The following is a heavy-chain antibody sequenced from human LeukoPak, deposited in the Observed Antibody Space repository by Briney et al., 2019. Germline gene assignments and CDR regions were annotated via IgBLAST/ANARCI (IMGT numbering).Heavy chain of an antibody. CDR2: IYYSGST. Sequence: PSETLSLTCTVSGGSVSSGSYYWRWIRQPPGKGLEWIGYIYYSGSTNYNPSLKSRVTISVDTSKNQFSLKLSSVTAADTAVYYCARASNVGQLLQRVVDAFDIWGQGTMVTVSS. V-gene: IGHV4-61*01. CDR1: GGSVSSGSYY. CDR3: ARASNVGQLLQRVVDAFDI. D-gene: IGHD2-2*01. J-gene: IGHJ3*02.